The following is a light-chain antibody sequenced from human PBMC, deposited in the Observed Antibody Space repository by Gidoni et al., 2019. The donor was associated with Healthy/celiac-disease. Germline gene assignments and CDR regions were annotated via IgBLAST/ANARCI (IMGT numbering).Light chain of an antibody. V-gene: IGKV3-20*01. CDR3: QQYGSSTGT. CDR2: GAS. Sequence: EIVLTQSPGTLSLSPGERATLSCRASQSVSSSYLAWYQQKPGQAPRLLIYGASSRATGIPDMFSGSGSGTVFTLTISTLEPEDFAVYYCQQYGSSTGTFGQGTKVEIK. CDR1: QSVSSSY. J-gene: IGKJ1*01.